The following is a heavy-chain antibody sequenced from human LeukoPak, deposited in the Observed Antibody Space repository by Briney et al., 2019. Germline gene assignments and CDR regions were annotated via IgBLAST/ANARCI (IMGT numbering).Heavy chain of an antibody. CDR1: GFTFSSYS. CDR2: ISRSSRTT. J-gene: IGHJ5*02. Sequence: GGSLRLSCAASGFTFSSYSMNWVRQAPGKGLEWVSYISRSSRTTYYADPVKGRFTISRDNAKNSLYLQMNSLRDEDTAVYYCARDYDIWTGYSRFDPWGQGTLVTASS. V-gene: IGHV3-48*02. CDR3: ARDYDIWTGYSRFDP. D-gene: IGHD3-9*01.